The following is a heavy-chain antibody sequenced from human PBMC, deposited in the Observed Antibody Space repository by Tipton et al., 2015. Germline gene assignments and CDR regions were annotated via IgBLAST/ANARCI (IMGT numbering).Heavy chain of an antibody. CDR2: IYHGGTT. J-gene: IGHJ6*02. CDR1: GGSFYTYY. D-gene: IGHD5-24*01. Sequence: TLSLTCSLSGGSFYTYYGTWIRQPPGQGLEWIGEIYHGGTTNYNPSLRARFTISLRTSKNQLSLTVDSVTAADTAIYYCARGGSPIIEMAYHHYGLDVWGQGTTVTVSS. CDR3: ARGGSPIIEMAYHHYGLDV. V-gene: IGHV4-34*01.